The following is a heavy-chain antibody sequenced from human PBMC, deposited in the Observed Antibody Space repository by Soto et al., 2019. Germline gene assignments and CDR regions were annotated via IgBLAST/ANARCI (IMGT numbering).Heavy chain of an antibody. Sequence: SETLSLTCTVSGGSISSYYWSWIRQPPGKGLEWIGYIYYSGSTNYNPSLKSRVTISVDTSKNQFSLKLSSVTAADTAVYYCERISSSWYARYWFDPWGQGTLVTVSS. J-gene: IGHJ5*02. CDR1: GGSISSYY. D-gene: IGHD6-13*01. CDR2: IYYSGST. V-gene: IGHV4-59*01. CDR3: ERISSSWYARYWFDP.